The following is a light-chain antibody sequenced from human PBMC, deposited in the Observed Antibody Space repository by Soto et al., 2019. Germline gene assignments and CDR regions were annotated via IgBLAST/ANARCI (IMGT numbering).Light chain of an antibody. CDR3: QQLLDSPIT. CDR2: AAS. Sequence: DIQLTQSPSFLSPSRGESVPITCLASQVTSTSLAWYQVEPGKAPILLIDAASTVASGVTSRFSATVTGTEFSPTITSLQPEDFENDYCQQLLDSPITFGQGTPLEIK. V-gene: IGKV1-9*01. CDR1: QVTSTS. J-gene: IGKJ5*01.